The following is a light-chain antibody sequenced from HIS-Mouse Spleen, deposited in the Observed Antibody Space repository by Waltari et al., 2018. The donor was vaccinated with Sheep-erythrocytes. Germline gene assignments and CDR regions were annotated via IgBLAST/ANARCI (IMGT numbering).Light chain of an antibody. CDR3: GTWDSSLSAGRV. CDR2: DNN. CDR1: SSNIGSNY. V-gene: IGLV1-51*01. Sequence: QSVLTQPPSASGTPGQRVTISCSGSSSNIGSNYVYWYQQLPGTAPKLLIYDNNKRPSGIPDRFSGSKSGTSATLGITGLQTGDEADYYCGTWDSSLSAGRVFGGGTKLTVL. J-gene: IGLJ3*02.